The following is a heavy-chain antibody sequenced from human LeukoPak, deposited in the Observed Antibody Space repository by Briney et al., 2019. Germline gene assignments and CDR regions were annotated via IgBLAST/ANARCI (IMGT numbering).Heavy chain of an antibody. D-gene: IGHD2-2*01. V-gene: IGHV3-23*01. J-gene: IGHJ4*02. CDR1: GFTFSSCA. CDR2: ISRNGVST. Sequence: GSLRLSCAASGFTFSSCAMSWVRQAPGKGLEWVSTISRNGVSTYYADSVKGRVTISRDNSKNTLFLQMNSLRAEDTAVYYCAKDSRYCSSDSCYSDYWGQGTLVTVSS. CDR3: AKDSRYCSSDSCYSDY.